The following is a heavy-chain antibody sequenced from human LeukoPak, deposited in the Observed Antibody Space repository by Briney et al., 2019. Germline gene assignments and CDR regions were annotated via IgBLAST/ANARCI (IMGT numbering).Heavy chain of an antibody. CDR1: GGTFSSYA. D-gene: IGHD3-22*01. V-gene: IGHV1-69*13. CDR2: IIPIFGTA. J-gene: IGHJ6*02. CDR3: ARSYYYDSSGYYSYYYGMDV. Sequence: ASVKISCKASGGTFSSYAISWVRQAPGQGLEWMGGIIPIFGTANYAQKFQGRVTITADESTSTAYMELSSLRSEDTAVYYCARSYYYDSSGYYSYYYGMDVWGQGTTVTVSS.